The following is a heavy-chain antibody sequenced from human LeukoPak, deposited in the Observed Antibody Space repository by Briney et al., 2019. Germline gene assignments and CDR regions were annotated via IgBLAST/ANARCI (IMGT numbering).Heavy chain of an antibody. CDR2: INPNSGGT. D-gene: IGHD6-19*01. J-gene: IGHJ4*02. CDR3: ARAPRPASTSGWHLYYFDT. V-gene: IGHV1-2*02. CDR1: GYTFTGYY. Sequence: ASVKVSCKASGYTFTGYYMHWVRQAPGQGLEWMGWINPNSGGTNYAQKFQGRVTMTRDTSISTAYMELSRLRSDDTAVYYCARAPRPASTSGWHLYYFDTSGQGTQVTVSP.